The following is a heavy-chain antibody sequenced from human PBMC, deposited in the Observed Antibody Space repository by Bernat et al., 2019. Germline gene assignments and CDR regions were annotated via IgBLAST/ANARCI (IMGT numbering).Heavy chain of an antibody. D-gene: IGHD3-10*01. CDR3: AKHLLWFGESLPALDY. V-gene: IGHV1-69*04. J-gene: IGHJ4*02. CDR2: IIPILGIA. CDR1: GGTFSSYA. Sequence: QVQLVQSGAEVKKPGSSVKVSCKASGGTFSSYAISWVRQAPGQGLEWMGRIIPILGIANYAQKFQGRVTITADKSTSTAYMELSSLRSEDTAVYYCAKHLLWFGESLPALDYWGQGTLVTVSS.